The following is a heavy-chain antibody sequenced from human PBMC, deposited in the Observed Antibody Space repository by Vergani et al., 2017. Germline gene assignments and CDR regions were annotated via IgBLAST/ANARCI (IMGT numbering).Heavy chain of an antibody. V-gene: IGHV3-7*01. CDR2: VNQEGREK. CDR3: VRVPLIRRGSGKYGINNYHGMDV. CDR1: GSTVSGNY. Sequence: QLVESGGGLVQLGGSLRLPCAASGSTVSGNYMTWARQAPGKGLEWVAKVNQEGREKSYVDSLRCRFTIYRDNAKNSIYLQMNSLTAEDTAVYFCVRVPLIRRGSGKYGINNYHGMDVWGQGTMVIVSS. J-gene: IGHJ6*02. D-gene: IGHD3-10*01.